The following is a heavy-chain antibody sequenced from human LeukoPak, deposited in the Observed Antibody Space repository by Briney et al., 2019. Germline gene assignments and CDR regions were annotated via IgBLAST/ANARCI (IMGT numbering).Heavy chain of an antibody. J-gene: IGHJ6*03. CDR3: ARKNTRSSWCFYYYYYMDV. CDR2: INHSGST. CDR1: GGSFSGYY. V-gene: IGHV4-34*01. D-gene: IGHD6-13*01. Sequence: PSETLSLTCAVYGGSFSGYYWSWIRQPPGKGLEWIGEINHSGSTNYNPSLKSRVTISVDTSKNQFSLKLSSVTAADTAVYYCARKNTRSSWCFYYYYYMDVWGKGTTVTVSS.